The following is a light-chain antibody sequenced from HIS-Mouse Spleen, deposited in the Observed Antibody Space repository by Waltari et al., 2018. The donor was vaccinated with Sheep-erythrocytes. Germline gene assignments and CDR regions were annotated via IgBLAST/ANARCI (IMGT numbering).Light chain of an antibody. Sequence: EIVLTQSPGTLSLSPGERATLSCRASQSVSSSYLAWYQQKPGPSPRLLIYGASSRATGIPDRFSGSGSGTDFTLTISRLEPEDFAVYYCQQRSNWYTFGQGTKLEIK. J-gene: IGKJ2*01. CDR2: GAS. CDR1: QSVSSSY. CDR3: QQRSNWYT. V-gene: IGKV3D-20*02.